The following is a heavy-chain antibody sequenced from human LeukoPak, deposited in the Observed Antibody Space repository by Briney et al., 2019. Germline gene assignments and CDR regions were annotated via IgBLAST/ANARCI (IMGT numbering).Heavy chain of an antibody. CDR1: GFTFSSYG. J-gene: IGHJ4*02. CDR2: ISYDGSNK. CDR3: AKDDDSSGYSHFDY. D-gene: IGHD3-22*01. V-gene: IGHV3-30*18. Sequence: GSLRLSCAASGFTFSSYGMHWVRQAPGKGLEWVAVISYDGSNKYYADSVKGRFTISRDNSKNTLYLQMNSLRAEDTAVYYCAKDDDSSGYSHFDYWGQGTLVTVSS.